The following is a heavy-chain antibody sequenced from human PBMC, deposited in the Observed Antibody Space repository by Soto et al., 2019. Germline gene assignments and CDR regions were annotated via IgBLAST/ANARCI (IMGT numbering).Heavy chain of an antibody. J-gene: IGHJ4*02. CDR3: VVAGTY. CDR1: GLNFRNYA. CDR2: VSDSGGST. Sequence: EVQLLESGGGLVQPGGSLRLSCAVSGLNFRNYAMSWVRQAPGKGLEWVSSVSDSGGSTYYADSVKGRFTISRDNSKNTLYVQMSSLRAEDTAVYYCVVAGTYWGQGTLVTVSS. V-gene: IGHV3-23*01. D-gene: IGHD6-19*01.